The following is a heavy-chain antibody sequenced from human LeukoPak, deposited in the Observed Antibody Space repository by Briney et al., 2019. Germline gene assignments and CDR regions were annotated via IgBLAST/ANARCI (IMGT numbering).Heavy chain of an antibody. V-gene: IGHV3-23*01. Sequence: PGGSLRLSXAASGFTFSSYAMSWVRQAPGKGLEWVSAISGSGGSTYYADSVKGRFTISRDNANNFLYLQMNSLRAEDTAVYYCATETNGRHYDYWGQGTLLTVSS. CDR3: ATETNGRHYDY. CDR1: GFTFSSYA. J-gene: IGHJ4*02. CDR2: ISGSGGST. D-gene: IGHD1-14*01.